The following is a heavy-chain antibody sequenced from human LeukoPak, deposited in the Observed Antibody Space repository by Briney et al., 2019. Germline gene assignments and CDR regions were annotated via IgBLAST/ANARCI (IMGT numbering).Heavy chain of an antibody. CDR2: IIPIFGTA. CDR1: GGTFSSYA. CDR3: AGVSSSGWYYFDY. V-gene: IGHV1-69*13. J-gene: IGHJ4*02. D-gene: IGHD6-19*01. Sequence: SVKVSCKASGGTFSSYAISWVRQAPGQGLEWMGGIIPIFGTANYAQKFQGRVTITADESASTAYMELSSLRSEDTAVYYCAGVSSSGWYYFDYWGQGTLVTVSS.